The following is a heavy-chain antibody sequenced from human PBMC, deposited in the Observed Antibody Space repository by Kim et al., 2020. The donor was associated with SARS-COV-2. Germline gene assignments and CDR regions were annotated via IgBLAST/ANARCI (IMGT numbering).Heavy chain of an antibody. CDR3: ASGYYYGRLGPGDGFDC. D-gene: IGHD3-22*01. J-gene: IGHJ5*01. V-gene: IGHV3-23*01. Sequence: GGSLRLSCAASGFTLSNYAMSWVRQAPGKGLEWVSTISGSGGSTYYADSVKGRFTISRDNSKSTLYLQMNSLRAEDTAVYYCASGYYYGRLGPGDGFDCWGQGTLVTVSS. CDR1: GFTLSNYA. CDR2: ISGSGGST.